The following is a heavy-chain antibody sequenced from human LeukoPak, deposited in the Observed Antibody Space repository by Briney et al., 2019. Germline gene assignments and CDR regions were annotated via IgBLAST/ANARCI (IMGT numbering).Heavy chain of an antibody. D-gene: IGHD2-15*01. J-gene: IGHJ4*02. CDR1: GFSFSMYS. V-gene: IGHV3-48*01. Sequence: GGSLRLSCAASGFSFSMYSMNWVCQGPGKGLEWVSHISGGSPVIDYADSVKGRFIISRENAKNSLYLQMNSLRAEDTAVYYCTRGYYRVDFWGQGTLVTVSS. CDR3: TRGYYRVDF. CDR2: ISGGSPVI.